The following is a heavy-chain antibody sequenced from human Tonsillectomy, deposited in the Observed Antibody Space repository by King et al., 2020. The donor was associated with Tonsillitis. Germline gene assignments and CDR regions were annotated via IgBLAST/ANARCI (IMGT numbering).Heavy chain of an antibody. CDR2: ISYDGSKK. CDR1: GFTFSRYG. CDR3: AKDYYYDSSGYGY. J-gene: IGHJ4*02. Sequence: VQLVESGGGVVQPGRSLRLSCAASGFTFSRYGMYWVRQAPGKGLEWVAVISYDGSKKNYADSVKGRFTVSRDNSKNTLYLQMSSLRVEDTAVYYCAKDYYYDSSGYGYWGQGTLDTVSS. V-gene: IGHV3-30*18. D-gene: IGHD3-22*01.